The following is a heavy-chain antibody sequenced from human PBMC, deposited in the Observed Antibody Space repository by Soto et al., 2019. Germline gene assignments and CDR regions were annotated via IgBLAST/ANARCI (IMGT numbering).Heavy chain of an antibody. CDR1: GFTFSSYA. J-gene: IGHJ6*02. CDR2: ISGSGGST. D-gene: IGHD3-10*01. V-gene: IGHV3-23*01. Sequence: GGSLRLSCAASGFTFSSYAMSWVRQAPGKGLEWVSAISGSGGSTYYADSVKGRFTISGDDSKNTLYLQMNSLRAEDTAVYYCASDRGDGSGSYLWYYYGMDVWGQGTTVTVSS. CDR3: ASDRGDGSGSYLWYYYGMDV.